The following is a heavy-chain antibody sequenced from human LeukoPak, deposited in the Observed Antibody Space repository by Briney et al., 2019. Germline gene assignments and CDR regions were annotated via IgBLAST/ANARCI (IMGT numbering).Heavy chain of an antibody. D-gene: IGHD2-2*03. CDR3: ARDHSWILERSAFDI. Sequence: GGSLRLSCAASAFTFSIYAMSWVRQAPGKGLEWVAVISYDGSNKYYADSVKGRFTISRDNSKNTLYLQMNSLRAEDTAVYYCARDHSWILERSAFDIWGQGTMVTVSS. CDR1: AFTFSIYA. J-gene: IGHJ3*02. V-gene: IGHV3-30*04. CDR2: ISYDGSNK.